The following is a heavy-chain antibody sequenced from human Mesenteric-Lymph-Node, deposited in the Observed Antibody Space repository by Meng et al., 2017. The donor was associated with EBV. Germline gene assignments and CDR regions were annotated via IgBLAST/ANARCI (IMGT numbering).Heavy chain of an antibody. CDR2: MYHSGST. Sequence: QVHVQESGPGLVKPSGTLSLTCGVSGGSISNDHWWSWVRQPPGKGLEWIGEMYHSGSTNYNPSLKSRVTISVDKSKNQFFLNLNSVTAADTAVYYCARGREYSWGYWGQGTLVTVSS. V-gene: IGHV4-4*02. CDR3: ARGREYSWGY. D-gene: IGHD4-11*01. CDR1: GGSISNDHW. J-gene: IGHJ4*02.